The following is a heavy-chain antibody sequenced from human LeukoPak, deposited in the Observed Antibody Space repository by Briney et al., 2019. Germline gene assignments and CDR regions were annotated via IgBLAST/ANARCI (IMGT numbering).Heavy chain of an antibody. D-gene: IGHD5-24*01. CDR2: ISGSGGST. CDR3: AKARRDGYNSWGIFDY. V-gene: IGHV3-23*01. J-gene: IGHJ4*02. CDR1: EFTFSSYG. Sequence: GGTLRLTCAASEFTFSSYGMSWVRQAPAQGLEWVSVISGSGGSTYYADSVKGRFTISRDNAKNSLYLQMNSLRAEDMALYYCAKARRDGYNSWGIFDYWGQGTLVTVSS.